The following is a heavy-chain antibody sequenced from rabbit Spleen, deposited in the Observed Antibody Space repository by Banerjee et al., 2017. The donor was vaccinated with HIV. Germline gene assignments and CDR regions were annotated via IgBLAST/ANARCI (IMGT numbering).Heavy chain of an antibody. CDR3: VRDQAGDADYGPYYLNL. D-gene: IGHD2-1*01. CDR2: IEPIFGNT. CDR1: GFDFSNYY. J-gene: IGHJ4*01. Sequence: QSLEESGGGLVQPGGSLTLSCKASGFDFSNYYMTWVRQAPVKGLEWIGYIEPIFGNTYYANWVNGRFTISSHNAQNTLYLQLSSLTAADTATYFCVRDQAGDADYGPYYLNLWGPGTLVTVS. V-gene: IGHV1S7*01.